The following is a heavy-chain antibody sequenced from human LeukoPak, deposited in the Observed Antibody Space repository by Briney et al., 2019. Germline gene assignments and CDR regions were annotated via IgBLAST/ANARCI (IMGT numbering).Heavy chain of an antibody. D-gene: IGHD5-18*01. CDR2: SGGHART. Sequence: GGSLRLSCSPSIFPFSIYGMNCVRQAPGKGLEWVSVSGGHARTYYADSVRGRFTLSRDDSKNTLYLQMNSLRAEDTAVYYCAKAQLGGYNYAPLDSWGQGTLVTVSS. V-gene: IGHV3-23*01. CDR1: IFPFSIYG. CDR3: AKAQLGGYNYAPLDS. J-gene: IGHJ4*02.